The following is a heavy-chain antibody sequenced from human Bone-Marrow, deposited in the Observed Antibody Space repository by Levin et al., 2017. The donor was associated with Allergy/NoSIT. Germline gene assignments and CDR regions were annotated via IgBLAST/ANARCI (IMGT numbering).Heavy chain of an antibody. CDR2: ISGSGGST. J-gene: IGHJ6*02. CDR3: AKGLQNRYCSSTSCYGGVYYYYGMDV. D-gene: IGHD2-2*01. Sequence: PGGSLRLSCAASGFTFSSYAMSWVRQAPGKGLEWVSAISGSGGSTYYADSVKGRFTISRDNSKNTLYLQMNSLRAEDTAVYYCAKGLQNRYCSSTSCYGGVYYYYGMDVWGQGTTVTVSS. V-gene: IGHV3-23*01. CDR1: GFTFSSYA.